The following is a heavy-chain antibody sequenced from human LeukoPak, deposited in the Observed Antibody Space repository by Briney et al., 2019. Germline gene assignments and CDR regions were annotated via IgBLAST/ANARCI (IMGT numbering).Heavy chain of an antibody. D-gene: IGHD2-15*01. CDR2: MNPNSGNT. V-gene: IGHV1-8*01. CDR3: ARAPFGCSGGSCYSYYYYGMDV. CDR1: GYTFTSYD. Sequence: ASVKVSCKPSGYTFTSYDINWVRQATGQGLEWMGWMNPNSGNTGYAQKFQGRVTMTRNTSISTAYMELSSLRSEDTAVYYCARAPFGCSGGSCYSYYYYGMDVWGQGTTVTVSS. J-gene: IGHJ6*02.